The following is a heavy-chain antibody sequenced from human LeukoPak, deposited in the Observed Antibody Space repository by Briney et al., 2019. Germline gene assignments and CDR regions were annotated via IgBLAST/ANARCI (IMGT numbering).Heavy chain of an antibody. J-gene: IGHJ6*02. D-gene: IGHD3-22*01. CDR1: GFTFSSYE. Sequence: GGSLRLSCAASGFTFSSYEMNWVRQAPGKGLEWVSYISSSGSTIYYADSVKGRFTMSRDNVKNSLYLQMNSLRAEDTAVYYCARDAGAYDSSGYFRENYYYGMDVWGQGTTVTVSS. CDR3: ARDAGAYDSSGYFRENYYYGMDV. CDR2: ISSSGSTI. V-gene: IGHV3-48*03.